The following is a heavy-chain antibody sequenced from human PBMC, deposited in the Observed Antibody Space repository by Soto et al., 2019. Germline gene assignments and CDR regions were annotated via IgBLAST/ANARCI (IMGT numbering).Heavy chain of an antibody. D-gene: IGHD1-7*01. CDR2: ISYSADKT. J-gene: IGHJ3*02. V-gene: IGHV3-23*01. Sequence: LRLSCAASGFTFSNYVMNWVRQAPGKGLEWVSTISYSADKTFYADSVKGRFTISRDNSRDTLFLQMNSLRADDAAVYYCARRARTATTNWGAFDIWGQGTMVTVSS. CDR3: ARRARTATTNWGAFDI. CDR1: GFTFSNYV.